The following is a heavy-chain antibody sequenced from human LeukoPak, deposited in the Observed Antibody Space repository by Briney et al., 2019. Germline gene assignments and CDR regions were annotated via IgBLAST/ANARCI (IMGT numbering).Heavy chain of an antibody. CDR2: INYSGST. V-gene: IGHV4-59*01. J-gene: IGHJ3*01. CDR1: GGSMSSYY. D-gene: IGHD4-17*01. Sequence: PSETLSLTCTVSGGSMSSYYWSWIRQPPGEGLEWIGYINYSGSTTYNPSLRSRVTMSVDTSKNQFSLKLTSVTAADTAVYHCARGANYGDYGFDAFDVWGQGTMVTVSS. CDR3: ARGANYGDYGFDAFDV.